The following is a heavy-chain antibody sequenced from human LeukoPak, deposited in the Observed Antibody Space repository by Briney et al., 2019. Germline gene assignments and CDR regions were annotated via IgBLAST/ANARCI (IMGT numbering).Heavy chain of an antibody. V-gene: IGHV3-7*03. Sequence: GGSLRLSCAASGFTFSGYWMNWVRQAPGKGLEWVANIKPDGSEKYYVDSVKGRFTISRDNSKNTLYLQMNSLRAEDTAVYYCAKGTISSGWLHYFDYWGQGTLVTVSS. CDR2: IKPDGSEK. D-gene: IGHD6-19*01. CDR3: AKGTISSGWLHYFDY. J-gene: IGHJ4*02. CDR1: GFTFSGYW.